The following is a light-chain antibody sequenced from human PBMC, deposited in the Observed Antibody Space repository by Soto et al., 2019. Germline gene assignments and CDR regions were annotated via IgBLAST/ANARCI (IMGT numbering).Light chain of an antibody. CDR1: QGLSSW. V-gene: IGKV1D-16*01. Sequence: DIQMTQSQSSVSAAVGDRVTSTCRASQGLSSWLAWYQQKPGKAPKLLIYAASSLQSGVPSRFSGSGSGTDFTLTISCLLSEDFATYYCQQYYSYPLTFGGVTKVDIK. CDR2: AAS. J-gene: IGKJ4*01. CDR3: QQYYSYPLT.